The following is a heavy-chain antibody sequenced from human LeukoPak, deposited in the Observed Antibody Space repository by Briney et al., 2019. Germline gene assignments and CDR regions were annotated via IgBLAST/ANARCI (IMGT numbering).Heavy chain of an antibody. Sequence: ASVKVSCKAPGGTFSSYAISWVRQAPGQGLEWMGRIIPILGIANYAQKFQGRVTITADKSTSTAYMELSSLRSEDTAVYYCAKDMEWGFDYWGQGTLVTVSS. CDR1: GGTFSSYA. D-gene: IGHD3-3*01. V-gene: IGHV1-69*04. J-gene: IGHJ4*02. CDR2: IIPILGIA. CDR3: AKDMEWGFDY.